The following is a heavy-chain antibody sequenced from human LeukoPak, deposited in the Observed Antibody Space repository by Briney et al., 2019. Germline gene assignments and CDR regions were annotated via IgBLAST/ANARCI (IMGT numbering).Heavy chain of an antibody. J-gene: IGHJ5*02. CDR2: IYYSGST. CDR3: ARVYGPRTFDP. Sequence: PSETLSLTCTVSGGSISSGDYYWRWIRQPPGTGLEWIGYIYYSGSTYYNPSLKSRVTISVDTSKNQFSLKLSSVTAADTAVYYCARVYGPRTFDPWGQGTLVTVSS. D-gene: IGHD3-10*01. V-gene: IGHV4-30-4*02. CDR1: GGSISSGDYY.